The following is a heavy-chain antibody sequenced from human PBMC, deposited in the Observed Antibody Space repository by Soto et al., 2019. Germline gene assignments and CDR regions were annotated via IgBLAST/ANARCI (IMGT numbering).Heavy chain of an antibody. CDR1: GVTVSSNY. CDR2: IYSGGTA. D-gene: IGHD3-22*01. V-gene: IGHV3-53*01. CDR3: AKMIPTYGYHYDSSGYHH. Sequence: PGGSLRLSFAAPGVTVSSNYMSWGRPAPGEGLEWVSVIYSGGTAYYADSVKGRFTISRDNSKNTLYLQMNSLRAEDTAVYYWAKMIPTYGYHYDSSGYHHWGQGTLVTVSS. J-gene: IGHJ5*02.